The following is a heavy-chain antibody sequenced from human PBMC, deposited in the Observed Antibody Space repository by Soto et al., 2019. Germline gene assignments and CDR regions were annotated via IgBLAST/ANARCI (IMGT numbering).Heavy chain of an antibody. J-gene: IGHJ4*02. D-gene: IGHD1-1*01. Sequence: QVHLMQSGAEVKKPGASVMVSCQGSGYAFTTYGITWVRQAPGQGLEWMGWISAHNGNTNYAQKLQGRVTVTRDTSTSTAYMELRSLRYDDTAVCYCARGRYGDYWGQGALVTVSS. CDR3: ARGRYGDY. V-gene: IGHV1-18*01. CDR2: ISAHNGNT. CDR1: GYAFTTYG.